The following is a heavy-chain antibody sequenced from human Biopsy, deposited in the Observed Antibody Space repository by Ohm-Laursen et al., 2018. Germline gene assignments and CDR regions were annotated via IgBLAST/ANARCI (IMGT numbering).Heavy chain of an antibody. CDR3: ARDGGHSGWYEGGMDV. Sequence: SQTLSLTCTVSGGAITSYYWSWTRQPPGKGLEWIGYVSYSGNADYNPSLKSRVTISLDKSTNQLSLKLRSVTAADTALYYCARDGGHSGWYEGGMDVWGQGTTVTVSS. J-gene: IGHJ6*02. CDR1: GGAITSYY. D-gene: IGHD6-19*01. V-gene: IGHV4-59*01. CDR2: VSYSGNA.